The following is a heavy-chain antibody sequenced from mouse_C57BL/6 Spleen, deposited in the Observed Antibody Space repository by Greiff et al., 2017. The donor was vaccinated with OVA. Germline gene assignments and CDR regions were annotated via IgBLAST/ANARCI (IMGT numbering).Heavy chain of an antibody. J-gene: IGHJ2*01. Sequence: EADGGLVQPKGSLKLSCAASGFSFNTYAMNWVRQAPGKGLEWVARIRSKSNNYATYYADSVKDRFTISRDDSESMLYLQMNNLKTEDTAMYYCVRHDYYGPFDYWGQGTTLTVSS. CDR3: VRHDYYGPFDY. CDR2: IRSKSNNYAT. CDR1: GFSFNTYA. V-gene: IGHV10-1*01. D-gene: IGHD1-2*01.